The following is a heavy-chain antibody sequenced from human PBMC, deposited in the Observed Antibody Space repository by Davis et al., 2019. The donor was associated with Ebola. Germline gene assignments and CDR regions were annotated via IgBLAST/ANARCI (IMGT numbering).Heavy chain of an antibody. CDR2: IRSKAYGGTT. CDR3: TRDTFEYCTGGVCYKVIYYYGMDV. D-gene: IGHD2-8*02. J-gene: IGHJ6*02. Sequence: PGGSLRLSCTASGFTFGDYAMSWFRQAPGKGLEWVGFIRSKAYGGTTEYAASVKGRFTISRDDSKSIAYLQMNSLKTEDTAVYYCTRDTFEYCTGGVCYKVIYYYGMDVWGQGTTVTVSS. CDR1: GFTFGDYA. V-gene: IGHV3-49*03.